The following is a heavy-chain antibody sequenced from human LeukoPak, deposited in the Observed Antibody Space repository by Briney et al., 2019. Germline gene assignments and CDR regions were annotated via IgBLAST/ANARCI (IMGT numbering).Heavy chain of an antibody. V-gene: IGHV3-23*01. CDR3: AKRGVVIRAVIIVGFHKEAYYFDY. CDR1: GITLSNYG. Sequence: PGGSLRLSCAVSGITLSNYGMSWVRQAPGKGLEWVAGISDSGGITNYADPMKGRFTISRDNPKNTLYLQMNSLRAEDTAVYFCAKRGVVIRAVIIVGFHKEAYYFDYWGQGALVTVSS. J-gene: IGHJ4*02. D-gene: IGHD3-10*01. CDR2: ISDSGGIT.